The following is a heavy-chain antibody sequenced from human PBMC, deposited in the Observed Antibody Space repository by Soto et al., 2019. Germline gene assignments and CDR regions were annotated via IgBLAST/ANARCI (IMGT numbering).Heavy chain of an antibody. D-gene: IGHD5-18*01. CDR3: AKEDSYGWSGAFDI. J-gene: IGHJ3*02. CDR2: MSYDGNNK. CDR1: GFTFSSYG. Sequence: PGGSLRLSCAASGFTFSSYGVHWVRQAPDKGLEWVAVMSYDGNNKYYADSVKGRFTIFRDNSKNTLYLQMNSLRGEDTAIYYCAKEDSYGWSGAFDIWGQGTMVTVSS. V-gene: IGHV3-30*18.